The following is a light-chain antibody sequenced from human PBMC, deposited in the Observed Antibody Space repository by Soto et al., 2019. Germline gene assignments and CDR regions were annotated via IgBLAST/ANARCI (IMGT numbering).Light chain of an antibody. J-gene: IGLJ3*02. CDR1: SSNIGSNT. V-gene: IGLV1-44*01. Sequence: QSVLTQPPSASGTPGQRVTISCSGGSSNIGSNTVDWYQQLPGTAPKLLIYSNNQRPSGVPDRFSGSKSGTSASLAISGLQSEYEADFYCAAWDDSLNAWVFGGGTKLTVL. CDR2: SNN. CDR3: AAWDDSLNAWV.